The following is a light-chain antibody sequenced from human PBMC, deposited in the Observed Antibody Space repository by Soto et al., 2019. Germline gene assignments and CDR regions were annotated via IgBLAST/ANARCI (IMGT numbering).Light chain of an antibody. J-gene: IGKJ1*01. CDR3: QQYNSYSPPWT. CDR1: QSISSW. CDR2: DAS. Sequence: DIQMTQSPSTLSASVGDRVTITCRASQSISSWLAWYQQKPGKAPKLLIYDASSLESGVPSRLSGSGSGTEFTLTISSLQPDDFATYYCQQYNSYSPPWTFGQGTKVEIK. V-gene: IGKV1-5*01.